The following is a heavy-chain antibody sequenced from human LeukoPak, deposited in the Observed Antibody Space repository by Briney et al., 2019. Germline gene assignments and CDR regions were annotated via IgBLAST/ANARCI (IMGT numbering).Heavy chain of an antibody. J-gene: IGHJ4*02. CDR1: GFTFSSYA. CDR3: AREARWLQYRLLEN. Sequence: PGGSLRLSCAASGFTFSSYAMHWVRQAPGKGLEWVAVISYDGRNKYYADSVRSRFTISRDTSKNSLYLHMSSLTDEDTAMYYCAREARWLQYRLLENWGQGTLVTVSS. V-gene: IGHV3-30-3*01. CDR2: ISYDGRNK. D-gene: IGHD5-24*01.